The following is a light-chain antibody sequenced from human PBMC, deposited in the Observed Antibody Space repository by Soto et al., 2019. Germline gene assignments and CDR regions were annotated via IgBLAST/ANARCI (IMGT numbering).Light chain of an antibody. Sequence: QSVLTQPPSASGSPGQSVTISCTGTSSDVGAYKYVSWYQQYPGKAPKLMIYEVTKRPSGVPDRFSGSKSGNTASLTVSGLQAEDDADYYCTSYVGNDIWVFGGGTKLIVL. V-gene: IGLV2-8*01. J-gene: IGLJ3*02. CDR2: EVT. CDR3: TSYVGNDIWV. CDR1: SSDVGAYKY.